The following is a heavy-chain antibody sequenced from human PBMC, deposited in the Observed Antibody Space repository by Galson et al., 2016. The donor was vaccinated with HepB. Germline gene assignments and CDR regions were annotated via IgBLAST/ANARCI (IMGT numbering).Heavy chain of an antibody. CDR3: ARRPWAARGRFDS. D-gene: IGHD2-15*01. V-gene: IGHV4-34*01. CDR1: GGSFNTYY. Sequence: ETLSLTCAVYGGSFNTYYWTWIRQPPGKGLEWVGEINHAGSTTYNPSLKSRVTISVDTSKNQFPLRVSSVTAADTAVYYCARRPWAARGRFDSWGQGALVTVSS. CDR2: INHAGST. J-gene: IGHJ5*01.